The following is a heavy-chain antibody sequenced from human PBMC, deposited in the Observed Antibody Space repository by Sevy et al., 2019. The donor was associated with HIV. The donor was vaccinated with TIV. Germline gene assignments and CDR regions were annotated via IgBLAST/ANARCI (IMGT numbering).Heavy chain of an antibody. J-gene: IGHJ4*02. V-gene: IGHV1-2*06. CDR2: INPNSGGT. CDR1: GYTFTGYY. D-gene: IGHD2-15*01. CDR3: AREEVVVAAADY. Sequence: ASVKVSCKASGYTFTGYYMHWVRQAPGQWLEWMGRINPNSGGTNYAQKFQGRVTMTRDTSISTAYMELSRLRSDDTAVYYCAREEVVVAAADYWGQGTLVTVSS.